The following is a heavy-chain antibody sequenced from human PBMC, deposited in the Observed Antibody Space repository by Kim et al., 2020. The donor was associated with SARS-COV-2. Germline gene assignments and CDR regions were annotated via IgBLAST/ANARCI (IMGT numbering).Heavy chain of an antibody. CDR1: GGSFSGYY. V-gene: IGHV4-34*01. D-gene: IGHD3-10*01. J-gene: IGHJ6*02. CDR2: INHSGST. CDR3: ARVLYGMVRGVIIVTNYYYYGMDV. Sequence: SETLSLTCAVYGGSFSGYYWSWIRQPPGKGLEWIGEINHSGSTNYNPSLKSRVTISVDTSKNQFSLKLSSVTAADTAVYYCARVLYGMVRGVIIVTNYYYYGMDVWGQGTTFTVSS.